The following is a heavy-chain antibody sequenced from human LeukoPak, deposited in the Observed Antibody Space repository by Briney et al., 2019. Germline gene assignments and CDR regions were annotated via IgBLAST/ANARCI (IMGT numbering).Heavy chain of an antibody. J-gene: IGHJ4*02. V-gene: IGHV3-7*01. D-gene: IGHD6-19*01. Sequence: PGGSLRLSCAASGFTFSSYWMSWVRQAPGKGLEWVANIKQDGSEKYYVDSVKGRFTISRDNAKNSLYLQMNSLRAEDTAVYYCARDRSYSSGSYSDYWGQGTLVTVSS. CDR1: GFTFSSYW. CDR2: IKQDGSEK. CDR3: ARDRSYSSGSYSDY.